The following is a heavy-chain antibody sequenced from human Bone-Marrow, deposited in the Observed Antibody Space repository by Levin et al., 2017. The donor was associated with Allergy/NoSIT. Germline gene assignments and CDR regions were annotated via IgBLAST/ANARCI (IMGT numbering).Heavy chain of an antibody. J-gene: IGHJ3*02. CDR1: GGSISGSSYY. CDR2: IYYSGTT. CDR3: ARQESSGWPGDAFDI. D-gene: IGHD6-19*01. Sequence: SETLSLTCTVSGGSISGSSYYWGWIRQPPGKGLEWIGSIYYSGTTYYTPTLKSRVTISVDTSKNQFSLKLSSVTAADTAVYSCARQESSGWPGDAFDIWGQGTMVTVSS. V-gene: IGHV4-39*01.